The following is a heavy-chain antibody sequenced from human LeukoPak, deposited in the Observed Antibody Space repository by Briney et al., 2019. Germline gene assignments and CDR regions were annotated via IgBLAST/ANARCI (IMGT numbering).Heavy chain of an antibody. D-gene: IGHD1-26*01. CDR1: GYSISSGYY. V-gene: IGHV4-38-2*01. Sequence: SETLSLTXAVSGYSISSGYYWGWFRQPPGKGLEWIGSIYHSGSTYYNPSLKSRVTISVDTSKNQFSLKLSSVTAADTAVYYCARCGSGSSRNDYWGQGTLVTVSS. J-gene: IGHJ4*02. CDR2: IYHSGST. CDR3: ARCGSGSSRNDY.